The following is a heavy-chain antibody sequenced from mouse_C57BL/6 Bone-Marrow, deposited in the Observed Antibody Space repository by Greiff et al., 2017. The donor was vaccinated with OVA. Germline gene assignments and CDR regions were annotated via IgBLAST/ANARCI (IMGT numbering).Heavy chain of an antibody. D-gene: IGHD2-5*01. V-gene: IGHV1-15*01. CDR2: IDPETGGT. Sequence: VQLQQSGAELVRPGASVTLSCKASGYTFTDYEMHWVKQTPVHGLEWIGAIDPETGGTAYNQKFKGKAILTADKSSSTAYMELRSLTSEDSAVYYFTRGYSNYYAMDYWGQGTSVTVSS. CDR3: TRGYSNYYAMDY. J-gene: IGHJ4*01. CDR1: GYTFTDYE.